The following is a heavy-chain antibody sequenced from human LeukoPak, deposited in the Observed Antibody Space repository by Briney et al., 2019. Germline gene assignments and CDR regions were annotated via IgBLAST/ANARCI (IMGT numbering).Heavy chain of an antibody. V-gene: IGHV1-2*02. CDR3: ARDYDSSGNYGMDV. Sequence: ASVKVSCKASGYTFTAYDMHWVGHAPGQGLDWSGWINPNSGGTNNAQKFQCRVTMTRDTSISTAYMELSRLRSDDTAVYYCARDYDSSGNYGMDVWGQGTTVTVSS. J-gene: IGHJ6*02. D-gene: IGHD3-22*01. CDR2: INPNSGGT. CDR1: GYTFTAYD.